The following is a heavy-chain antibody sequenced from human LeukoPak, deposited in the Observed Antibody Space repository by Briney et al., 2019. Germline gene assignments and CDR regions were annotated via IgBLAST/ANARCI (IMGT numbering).Heavy chain of an antibody. CDR1: GFTFSDYW. J-gene: IGHJ4*02. V-gene: IGHV3-7*01. CDR3: ARRGGSSSRRSPIDY. D-gene: IGHD6-6*01. Sequence: GGSLRLSCTASGFTFSDYWMTWVRQAPGKGPEWVANIKQDGSQGYYVDSVRGRFTISRDNAKNSLFLQMNGLRAEDTAVYYCARRGGSSSRRSPIDYWGQGTLVTVSS. CDR2: IKQDGSQG.